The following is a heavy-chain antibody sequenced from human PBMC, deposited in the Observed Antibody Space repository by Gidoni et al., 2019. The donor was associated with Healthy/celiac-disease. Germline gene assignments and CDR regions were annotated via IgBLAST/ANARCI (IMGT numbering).Heavy chain of an antibody. V-gene: IGHV4-34*01. J-gene: IGHJ4*02. CDR2: INHSGST. Sequence: QVQLQQWGAGLLKPSETLSLTCAVYGGSFSGYYWSWIRQPPGKGLEWIGEINHSGSTNYNPSLKSRVTISVDTSKNQFSLKLSSVTAADTAVYYCARGSHYGSGYPYYFDYWGQGTLVTVSS. D-gene: IGHD3-22*01. CDR3: ARGSHYGSGYPYYFDY. CDR1: GGSFSGYY.